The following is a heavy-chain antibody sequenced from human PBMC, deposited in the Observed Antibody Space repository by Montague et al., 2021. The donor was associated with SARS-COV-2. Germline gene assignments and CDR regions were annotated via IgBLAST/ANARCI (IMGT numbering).Heavy chain of an antibody. D-gene: IGHD2-8*01. V-gene: IGHV4-59*01. CDR1: GGSTSSYY. Sequence: SETLSLTCIVSGGSTSSYYWCWSRLPPAKGLEWIGYVYYSGSTNYYHSPKSRVPISIERNKNKFSLKLRSVTAAATAVYYYAGVAGYCTNGVCQTYHYYGLDVWGQGTTVTVSS. CDR3: AGVAGYCTNGVCQTYHYYGLDV. J-gene: IGHJ6*02. CDR2: VYYSGST.